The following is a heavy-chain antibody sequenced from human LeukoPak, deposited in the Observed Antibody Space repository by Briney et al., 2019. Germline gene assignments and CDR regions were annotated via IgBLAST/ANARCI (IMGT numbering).Heavy chain of an antibody. CDR1: GGSISSSSYY. D-gene: IGHD3-10*01. CDR3: ARQGRLYGVY. J-gene: IGHJ4*02. CDR2: IYYSGST. Sequence: SEALSLTCTVSGGSISSSSYYWGWIRQPPGKGLVWIGSIYYSGSTYYNPSLKSRVTISVDTSKNQFSLKLSSVTAADTAVYYCARQGRLYGVYWGQGTLVTVSS. V-gene: IGHV4-39*01.